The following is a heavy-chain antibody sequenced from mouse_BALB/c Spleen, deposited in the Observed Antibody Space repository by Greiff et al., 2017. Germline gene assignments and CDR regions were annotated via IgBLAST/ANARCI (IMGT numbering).Heavy chain of an antibody. D-gene: IGHD2-14*01. V-gene: IGHV5-17*02. CDR1: GFTFSSFG. CDR3: AGVRAMDY. J-gene: IGHJ4*01. Sequence: EVKLMESGGGLVQPGGSRKLSCAASGFTFSSFGMHWVRQAPEKGLEWVAYISSGSSTIYYADTVKGRFTISRDNPKNTLFLQMTSLRSEDTAMYYCAGVRAMDYWGQGTSVTVSS. CDR2: ISSGSSTI.